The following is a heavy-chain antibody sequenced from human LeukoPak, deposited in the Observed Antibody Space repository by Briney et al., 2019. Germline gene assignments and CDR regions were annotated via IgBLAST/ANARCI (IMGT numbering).Heavy chain of an antibody. V-gene: IGHV3-30*04. D-gene: IGHD3-3*01. CDR1: GFTFSGFP. CDR3: ARDGHYDFWSGSHNWFDP. J-gene: IGHJ5*02. CDR2: ISYDGSDK. Sequence: GGSLRLSCAASGFTFSGFPMHWVRKAPGKGLEWVSLISYDGSDKYYADSVKGRFTISRDNSKNTLYLQMNSLRAEDTAVYYCARDGHYDFWSGSHNWFDPWGQGTLVTVSS.